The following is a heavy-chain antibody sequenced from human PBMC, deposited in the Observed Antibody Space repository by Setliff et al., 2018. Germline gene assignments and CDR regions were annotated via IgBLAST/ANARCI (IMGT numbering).Heavy chain of an antibody. CDR3: ARGFSYGVTTYGLDI. J-gene: IGHJ3*02. CDR1: GGSLNSGSYY. V-gene: IGHV4-61*02. Sequence: SETLSLTCAVSGGSLNSGSYYWSWIRQSTERGLEWLGRLHTSGSTIYNPALNSRVTISVDTSTNQFSLELSSVTAADTAVYFCARGFSYGVTTYGLDIWGRGTMVTVSS. CDR2: LHTSGST. D-gene: IGHD3-10*01.